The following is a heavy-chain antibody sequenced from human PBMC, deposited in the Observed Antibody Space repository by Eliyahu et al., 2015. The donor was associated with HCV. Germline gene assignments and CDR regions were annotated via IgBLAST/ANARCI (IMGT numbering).Heavy chain of an antibody. D-gene: IGHD3-10*01. CDR3: ARGRGSFYFDH. CDR1: GYTFINYD. CDR2: MTPKSGNT. V-gene: IGHV1-8*01. J-gene: IGHJ4*02. Sequence: QVQLVQSGAEVKKPGASVKVSCSSSGYTFINYDIYWVRQAPGQGLEWVGWMTPKSGNTGYSQKFQGRVTFTTNTSTGTAYMDLSSLRSEDTAVYYCARGRGSFYFDHWGQGTLVTVSS.